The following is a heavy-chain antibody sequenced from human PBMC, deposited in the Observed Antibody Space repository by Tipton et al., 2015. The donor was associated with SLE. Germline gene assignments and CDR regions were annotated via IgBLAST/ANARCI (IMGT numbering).Heavy chain of an antibody. J-gene: IGHJ2*01. CDR3: ARTPGGVQGQIGWFFDL. D-gene: IGHD3-10*01. CDR2: IYHSGYT. V-gene: IGHV4-59*01. Sequence: TLSLTCTVSGGSINNYYWNWIRQTPGKGLEWIGYIYHSGYTNYNPSLKSRVSMSVDTSKNQFSLKLSSVTAAHTAMYYCARTPGGVQGQIGWFFDLWGRGTLVTISS. CDR1: GGSINNYY.